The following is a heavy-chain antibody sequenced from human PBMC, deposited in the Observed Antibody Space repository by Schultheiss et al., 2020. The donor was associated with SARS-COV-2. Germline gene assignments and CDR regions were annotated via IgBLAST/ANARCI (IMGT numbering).Heavy chain of an antibody. J-gene: IGHJ3*02. CDR1: GGSISSYY. D-gene: IGHD1-7*01. CDR2: IYYSGST. V-gene: IGHV4-59*08. Sequence: SETLSLTCAVSGGSISSYYRSWIRQPPGKGLEWIGYIYYSGSTNYNPSLKSRVTISVDTSKNQFSLKLSSVTAADTAVYYCARHRGNWNYPAPAFDIWGQGTMVTVSS. CDR3: ARHRGNWNYPAPAFDI.